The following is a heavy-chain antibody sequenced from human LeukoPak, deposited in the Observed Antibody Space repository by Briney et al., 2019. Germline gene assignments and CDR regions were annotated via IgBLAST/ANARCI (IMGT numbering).Heavy chain of an antibody. Sequence: ASVKVSCKASGYTFNSYGITWLRQAPGQGLEWMGWISAYNGNTNYAQMLQGRVTMTTDTSTSTVYMELRSLRSDDTAVYYCARVGQAVPAAIGTNWFDPWGQGTLVTVSS. CDR3: ARVGQAVPAAIGTNWFDP. CDR1: GYTFNSYG. V-gene: IGHV1-18*01. CDR2: ISAYNGNT. D-gene: IGHD2-2*02. J-gene: IGHJ5*02.